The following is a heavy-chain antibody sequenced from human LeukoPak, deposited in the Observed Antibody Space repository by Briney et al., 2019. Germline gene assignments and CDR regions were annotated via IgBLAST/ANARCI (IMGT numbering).Heavy chain of an antibody. V-gene: IGHV3-30*04. CDR2: ISYDGSNK. Sequence: GGSLRLSCAASGFTFSSYAMHWVRQAPGKGLEWVAVISYDGSNKYYADSVKGRFTISRDNSKNTLYLQMNSLRAEDTAVYYCARDLGTRRDYWGQGTLVTVSS. CDR1: GFTFSSYA. J-gene: IGHJ4*02. CDR3: ARDLGTRRDY. D-gene: IGHD7-27*01.